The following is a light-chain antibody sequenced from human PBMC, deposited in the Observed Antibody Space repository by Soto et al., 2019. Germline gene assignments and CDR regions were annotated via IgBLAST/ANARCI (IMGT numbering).Light chain of an antibody. Sequence: ILVTQVPASLSASVGARVPITCRARQGIRHGLGWYQKKPGTAPSRLIYAASSLQSGVPSRFRGSGYGTEFTLKIRRLKLEDGTTDEFLQRKRYTWTFALGTKVEI. J-gene: IGKJ1*01. CDR1: QGIRHG. CDR3: LQRKRYTWT. CDR2: AAS. V-gene: IGKV1-17*01.